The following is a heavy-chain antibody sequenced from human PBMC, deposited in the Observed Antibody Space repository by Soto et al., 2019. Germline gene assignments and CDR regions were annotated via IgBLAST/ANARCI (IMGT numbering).Heavy chain of an antibody. J-gene: IGHJ3*02. D-gene: IGHD6-13*01. CDR2: ISSSSSYI. V-gene: IGHV3-21*01. CDR1: GFTFSSYS. CDR3: ARDSSSSWYIPNAFDI. Sequence: GGSLRLSCAAFGFTFSSYSMNWVRQAPGKGLEWVSSISSSSSYIYYADSVKGRFTISRDNAKNSLYLQMNSLRAEDTAVYYCARDSSSSWYIPNAFDIWGQGTMVTVSS.